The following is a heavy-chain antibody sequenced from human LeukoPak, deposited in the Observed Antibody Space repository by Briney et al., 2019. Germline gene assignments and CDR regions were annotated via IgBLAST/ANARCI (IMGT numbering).Heavy chain of an antibody. CDR2: ISYDGSNK. D-gene: IGHD3-10*01. V-gene: IGHV3-30*03. J-gene: IGHJ6*02. Sequence: GGSLRLSCAASGFTFSSYGMHWVRQAPGKGLEWVAVISYDGSNKYYADSVKGRFTISRDNSKNTLYLQMNSLRAEDTAVYYCARDMVLWFGEDYYYYGMDVWGQGTTVTVSS. CDR1: GFTFSSYG. CDR3: ARDMVLWFGEDYYYYGMDV.